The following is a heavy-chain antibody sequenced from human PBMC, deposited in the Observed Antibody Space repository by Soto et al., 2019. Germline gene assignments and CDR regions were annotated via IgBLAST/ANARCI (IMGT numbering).Heavy chain of an antibody. D-gene: IGHD6-13*01. J-gene: IGHJ2*01. CDR2: INPISNTS. Sequence: SVKFSCKASGGTFSSYAISWVRQAPGQGLEWMGVINPISNTSKYAQKFQGRVTIIVDKSTTTVYMELSSLRSEDTAVYFCARPLYSHNWFWYLDIWGRGALVTVSS. CDR1: GGTFSSYA. V-gene: IGHV1-69*06. CDR3: ARPLYSHNWFWYLDI.